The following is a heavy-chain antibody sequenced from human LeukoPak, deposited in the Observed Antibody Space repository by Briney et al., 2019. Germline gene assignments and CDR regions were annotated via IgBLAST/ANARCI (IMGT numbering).Heavy chain of an antibody. Sequence: GRSLRLSCAASGFAFDDYAMHWVRQAPGKGLEWVSGISWNRDSVDYADSVKGRFTISRDNAKNSLYLQMNSLRIEDTALYYCAKGTSSWHEFDYWGQGTLVTVSS. CDR2: ISWNRDSV. CDR3: AKGTSSWHEFDY. J-gene: IGHJ4*02. CDR1: GFAFDDYA. V-gene: IGHV3-9*01. D-gene: IGHD6-13*01.